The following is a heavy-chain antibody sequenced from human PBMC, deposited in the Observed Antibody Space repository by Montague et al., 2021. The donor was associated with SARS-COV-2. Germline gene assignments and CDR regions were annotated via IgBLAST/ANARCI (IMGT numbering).Heavy chain of an antibody. V-gene: IGHV4-4*02. D-gene: IGHD6-19*01. Sequence: SETLSLTCAVSGGSISSSNWWSWVRQPPGKGLEWIGEIYHSGSTNYNPSLKSRVTISVDKSKNQFSLKLSSVTAADTAVYYCARWDSSGWFGRGYYGMDVWGQGTTVTVSS. CDR2: IYHSGST. CDR1: GGSISSSNW. J-gene: IGHJ6*02. CDR3: ARWDSSGWFGRGYYGMDV.